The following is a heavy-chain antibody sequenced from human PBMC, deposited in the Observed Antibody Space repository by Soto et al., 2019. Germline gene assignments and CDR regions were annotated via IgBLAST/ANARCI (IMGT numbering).Heavy chain of an antibody. D-gene: IGHD3-10*01. CDR2: IHHRGGA. CDR3: ARTTERGTYYGSGSLTYFDH. V-gene: IGHV4-30-4*01. Sequence: LSLTCAVSGASISSGDYYWRWIRQTPGKGLEWIAYIHHRGGADYNPSLKSRVTISVDTSKNHFSLRVNSVTAADTAVYYCARTTERGTYYGSGSLTYFDHWGHGTLVTPSS. CDR1: GASISSGDYY. J-gene: IGHJ4*01.